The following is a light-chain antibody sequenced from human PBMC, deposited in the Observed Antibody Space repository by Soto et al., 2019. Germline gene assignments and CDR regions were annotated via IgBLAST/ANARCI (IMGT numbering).Light chain of an antibody. J-gene: IGLJ1*01. CDR3: SSYKNSSPRDV. Sequence: QSALTQPASVSGSPGQSITISCTGTSSDVGGYNYVSWYQQHPGKAPKLMIYDVSNRPSGVSNRFSGSKSGNTASLTISGLQAEDEADYYCSSYKNSSPRDVFGTGTKVTVL. CDR1: SSDVGGYNY. CDR2: DVS. V-gene: IGLV2-14*01.